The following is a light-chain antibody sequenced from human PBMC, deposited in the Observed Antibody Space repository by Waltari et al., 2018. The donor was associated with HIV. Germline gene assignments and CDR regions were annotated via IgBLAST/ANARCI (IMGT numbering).Light chain of an antibody. CDR1: QSVSSSH. J-gene: IGKJ1*01. V-gene: IGKV3-20*01. CDR2: GAS. CDR3: QQYGGSRWT. Sequence: EIILTQSPGTLSLSPGERATLSCRASQSVSSSHLAWYQQKPGQAPRLLIYGASSRATGIPDRFSCSGSGTDFILTISGLEPEDFAVYYCQQYGGSRWTFGQGTKVEIK.